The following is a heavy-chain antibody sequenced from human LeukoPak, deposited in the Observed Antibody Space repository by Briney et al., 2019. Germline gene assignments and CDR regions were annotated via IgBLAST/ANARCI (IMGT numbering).Heavy chain of an antibody. V-gene: IGHV4-39*07. CDR2: IYYSGST. J-gene: IGHJ5*02. Sequence: PSETLSLTCTVSGGSISSSSYYWGWIRQPPGRGLEWIGSIYYSGSTYYNPSLKSRVTISVDTSKNQFSLKLSSVTAADTAVYYCARRRLFLYSYGHKGQSWFDPWGQGTLVTVSS. CDR1: GGSISSSSYY. D-gene: IGHD5-18*01. CDR3: ARRRLFLYSYGHKGQSWFDP.